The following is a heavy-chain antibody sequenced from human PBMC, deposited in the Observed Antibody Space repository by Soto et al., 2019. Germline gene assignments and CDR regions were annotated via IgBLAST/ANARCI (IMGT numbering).Heavy chain of an antibody. CDR2: ITSGGYT. V-gene: IGHV3-11*06. CDR3: ARGNKVGSTGYYFDY. CDR1: GLTFSDYY. J-gene: IGHJ4*02. D-gene: IGHD1-26*01. Sequence: GGSLRLSCAASGLTFSDYYMSWIRQAPGKGLEWVSYITSGGYTYYADSVKGRFSISRDNAKNSLYLQMNSLRADDTAVYYCARGNKVGSTGYYFDYWGQGTLVTVSS.